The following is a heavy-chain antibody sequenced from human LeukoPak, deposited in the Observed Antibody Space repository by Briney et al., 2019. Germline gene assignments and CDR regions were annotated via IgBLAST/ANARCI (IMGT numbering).Heavy chain of an antibody. CDR3: ARDRAGLAGYFDS. V-gene: IGHV3-23*01. CDR1: GFTFSSYA. D-gene: IGHD6-13*01. CDR2: ISGSGGST. J-gene: IGHJ4*02. Sequence: GGSLRLSCAASGFTFSSYAMSWVRQAPGKGLEWVSAISGSGGSTYYADSVKGRFTISRDNAKNSLYLQMNSLRAEDTAFYYCARDRAGLAGYFDSWGQGTLVTVSS.